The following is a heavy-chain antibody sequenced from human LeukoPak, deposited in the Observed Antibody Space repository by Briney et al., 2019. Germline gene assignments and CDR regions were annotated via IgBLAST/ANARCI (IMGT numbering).Heavy chain of an antibody. D-gene: IGHD3-10*01. CDR1: GFTFSNYE. J-gene: IGHJ4*02. Sequence: GGSLRLSCAASGFTFSNYEMNWVRQAPGKGLEWVSVIYSGGSTYYADSVKGRFTTSRDNSKNTLYLQMNSLRAEDTAVYYCARALWFGELYYWGQGTLVTVSS. CDR3: ARALWFGELYY. CDR2: IYSGGST. V-gene: IGHV3-66*01.